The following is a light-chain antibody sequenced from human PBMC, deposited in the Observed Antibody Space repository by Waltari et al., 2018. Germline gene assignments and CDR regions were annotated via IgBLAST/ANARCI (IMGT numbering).Light chain of an antibody. CDR1: QLGEKC. J-gene: IGLJ2*01. CDR2: QDS. CDR3: QAWDSSTGVV. Sequence: SYELTQPPSVSVSPGQPASTPCSGDQLGEKCGWWYHQQPGQYPVLVIYQDSKRSSGIPERFSGSNSGNTATLTISGTQAMDEADYYCQAWDSSTGVVFGGGTKLTVL. V-gene: IGLV3-1*01.